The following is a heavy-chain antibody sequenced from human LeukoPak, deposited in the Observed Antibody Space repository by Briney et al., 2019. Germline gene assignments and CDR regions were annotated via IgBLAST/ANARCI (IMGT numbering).Heavy chain of an antibody. Sequence: ASVKVSCKASGYTFTGYYIHWVRQAPGQGLEWMGIINPSGGTTSYAQKFQGRVTMTRDMSTNTVYMELSSLRSEDTAVYYCARSAASLDPFDYWGQGTLVTVSS. CDR3: ARSAASLDPFDY. J-gene: IGHJ4*02. CDR2: INPSGGTT. V-gene: IGHV1-46*01. CDR1: GYTFTGYY. D-gene: IGHD2-2*01.